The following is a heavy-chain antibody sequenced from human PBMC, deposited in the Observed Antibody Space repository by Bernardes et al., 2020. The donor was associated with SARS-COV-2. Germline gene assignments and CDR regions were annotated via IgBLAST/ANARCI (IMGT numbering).Heavy chain of an antibody. J-gene: IGHJ6*02. Sequence: ASVKVSCKASGYTFSNYGISWVRQAPGQGLEWMGWIGTDNGDTNYAQKFQGRVTMTTDTSTSTAYMELRSLKSDDTAMYYCAAADYGDYVSFLHYGMDVWGQGTTVTVSS. CDR2: IGTDNGDT. CDR3: AAADYGDYVSFLHYGMDV. D-gene: IGHD4-17*01. V-gene: IGHV1-18*01. CDR1: GYTFSNYG.